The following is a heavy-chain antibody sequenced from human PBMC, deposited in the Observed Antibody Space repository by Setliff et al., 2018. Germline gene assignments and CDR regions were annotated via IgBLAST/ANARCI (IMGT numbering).Heavy chain of an antibody. CDR3: ARDRSAYSYGLDV. D-gene: IGHD2-15*01. CDR2: SNHGGST. Sequence: SETLSLTCSVYGESFSNNYWSWIRQTPGKGLEWIGESNHGGSTSYHPSLKSRLTMSVDTSKNQFALHLKSVTAADTAVYYCARDRSAYSYGLDVWGQGTTVTVSS. V-gene: IGHV4-34*01. CDR1: GESFSNNY. J-gene: IGHJ6*02.